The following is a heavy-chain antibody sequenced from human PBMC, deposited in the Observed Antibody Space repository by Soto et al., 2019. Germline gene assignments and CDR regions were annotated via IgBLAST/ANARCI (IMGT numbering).Heavy chain of an antibody. Sequence: SVKVSCKASGYTFTGYYMHMVRQAPGQGLEWMGIINPSGGSTSYAQKFQGRVTMTSNTSTSTVYMDMSSLRSEDTAVYYWARVRRSSGYYYGYWGQGTPVTGSS. V-gene: IGHV1-46*01. CDR3: ARVRRSSGYYYGY. CDR2: INPSGGST. D-gene: IGHD3-22*01. J-gene: IGHJ4*02. CDR1: GYTFTGYY.